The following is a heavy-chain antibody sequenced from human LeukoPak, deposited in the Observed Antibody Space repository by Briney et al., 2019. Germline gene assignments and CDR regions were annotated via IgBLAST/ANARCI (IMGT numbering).Heavy chain of an antibody. CDR1: GFSVSTNY. J-gene: IGHJ2*01. CDR3: AGVGDHYHWYLDL. Sequence: PGGSLRLSCAASGFSVSTNYMNWVRQAPGKGLEWVSILYSGSSTYYTDSVKGRFTISRDNSRNTLYLHMTNLRAEDTAVYYCAGVGDHYHWYLDLWGRGSLLTVSS. V-gene: IGHV3-53*01. CDR2: LYSGSST. D-gene: IGHD3-10*01.